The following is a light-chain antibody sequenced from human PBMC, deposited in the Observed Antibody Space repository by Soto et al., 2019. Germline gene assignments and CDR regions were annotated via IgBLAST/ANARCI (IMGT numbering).Light chain of an antibody. CDR3: QRYNSNPWT. CDR1: QRVNGW. CDR2: AAS. Sequence: DIQMTQSPSTLSASVGDRVTITCRASQRVNGWLAWYQQKPGKAPKLLIYAASNLESGVPSRFSGSGSGTEFTLTISSLQPDDSATSYCQRYNSNPWTFGQGTKVEVK. V-gene: IGKV1-5*01. J-gene: IGKJ1*01.